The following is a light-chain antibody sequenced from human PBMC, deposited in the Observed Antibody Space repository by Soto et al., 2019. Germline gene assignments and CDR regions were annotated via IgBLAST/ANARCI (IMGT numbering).Light chain of an antibody. Sequence: IRMPQSPSSVSASVGDRVSISSRASQGINNWLAWYQQKPGKAPRLLIYAASSLQSGVPSRFSGIGSGTDFTLTISSLQPEDFATYYCQQTNNLRRFVGGGTKVEPK. CDR3: QQTNNLRRF. J-gene: IGKJ4*01. CDR2: AAS. V-gene: IGKV1-12*01. CDR1: QGINNW.